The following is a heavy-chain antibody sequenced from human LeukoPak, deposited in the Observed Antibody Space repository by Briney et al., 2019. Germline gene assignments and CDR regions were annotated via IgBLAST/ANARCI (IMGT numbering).Heavy chain of an antibody. V-gene: IGHV4-34*08. CDR3: ATPDSSGYYYLY. CDR1: GGSVSGYY. D-gene: IGHD3-22*01. Sequence: SETLSLTCGVDGGSVSGYYWSWIRQSPGKGPEWIGNIYYSGTTYYNPSLKSRVTISVDTSKNQFSLKLSSVTAADTAVYYCATPDSSGYYYLYWGQGTLVTVSS. CDR2: IYYSGTT. J-gene: IGHJ4*02.